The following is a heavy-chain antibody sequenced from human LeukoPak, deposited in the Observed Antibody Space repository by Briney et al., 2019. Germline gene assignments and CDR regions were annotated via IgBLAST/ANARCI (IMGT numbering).Heavy chain of an antibody. J-gene: IGHJ5*02. V-gene: IGHV3-30*04. CDR2: IPYDGSNK. CDR1: GFTFSSYA. CDR3: ARDSFGGLDP. Sequence: GRSLRLSCAASGFTFSSYAMHWVRQAPGKGLEWVAVIPYDGSNKYYADSVKGRFTISRDNSKNTLYLQMNSLRAEDTAVYYCARDSFGGLDPWGQGTLVTVSS. D-gene: IGHD3-10*01.